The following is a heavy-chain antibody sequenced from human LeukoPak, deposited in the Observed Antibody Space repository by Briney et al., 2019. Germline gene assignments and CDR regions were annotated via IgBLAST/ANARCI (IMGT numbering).Heavy chain of an antibody. CDR2: IYYSGST. J-gene: IGHJ3*02. D-gene: IGHD3-22*01. CDR1: GGSISSYY. V-gene: IGHV4-59*01. CDR3: ARGHHYDSSGYYAFDI. Sequence: SETLSLTCTVSGGSISSYYWSWIRQPPGKGVEWIGYIYYSGSTNYNPSLKSRVTISVDTSKNQFSLKLSSVTAADTAVYYCARGHHYDSSGYYAFDIWGQGTMVTVSS.